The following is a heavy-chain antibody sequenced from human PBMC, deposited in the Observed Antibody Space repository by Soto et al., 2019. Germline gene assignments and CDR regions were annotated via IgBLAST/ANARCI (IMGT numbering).Heavy chain of an antibody. D-gene: IGHD5-12*01. CDR2: IIPILGIA. V-gene: IGHV1-69*04. J-gene: IGHJ4*02. CDR1: GGTFGSYA. CDR3: ARDGGYSGYDFSY. Sequence: SVKVSCKASGGTFGSYAISWVRQAPGQGLERMGRIIPILGIANYAQKFQGRVTITADKSTSTAYMELSSLRSEDTAVYYCARDGGYSGYDFSYWGQGTQVTVSS.